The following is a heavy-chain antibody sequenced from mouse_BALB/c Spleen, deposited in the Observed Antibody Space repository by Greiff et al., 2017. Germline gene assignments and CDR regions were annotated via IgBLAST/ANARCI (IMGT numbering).Heavy chain of an antibody. CDR2: SRNKANDYTT. CDR3: ARDPTYDGYYGDAMDY. V-gene: IGHV7-1*02. CDR1: GFTFSDFY. Sequence: EVKLVESGGGLVQPGGSLRLSCATSGFTFSDFYMEWVRQPPGKRLEWIAASRNKANDYTTEYSASVKGRFIVSRDTSQSILYLQMNALRAEDTAIYYCARDPTYDGYYGDAMDYWGQGTSVTVSS. J-gene: IGHJ4*01. D-gene: IGHD2-3*01.